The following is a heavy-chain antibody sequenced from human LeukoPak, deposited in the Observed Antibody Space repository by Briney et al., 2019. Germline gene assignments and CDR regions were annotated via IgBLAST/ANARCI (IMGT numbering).Heavy chain of an antibody. CDR3: ARDGGSGSPAGTAYYYGMDV. CDR1: GFTVSSNY. CDR2: IYSDGRT. D-gene: IGHD6-19*01. J-gene: IGHJ6*02. Sequence: GSLRLSCAASGFTVSSNYMSWVRQAPGKGLEWVSLIYSDGRTYYTDSVKGRFTMPRDTSKNTLYLQMNSLRAEDTGVYYCARDGGSGSPAGTAYYYGMDVWDQGTTVTVSS. V-gene: IGHV3-66*01.